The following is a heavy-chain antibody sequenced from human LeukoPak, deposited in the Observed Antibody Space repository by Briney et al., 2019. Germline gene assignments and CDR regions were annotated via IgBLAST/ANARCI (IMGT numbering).Heavy chain of an antibody. CDR3: ARDQYNSYGYSGGFDY. V-gene: IGHV3-30*02. D-gene: IGHD5-18*01. CDR1: GFTFSNYG. Sequence: PGGSLRLSCAASGFTFSNYGMHWVRQAPGKGLEWVAFIRYDESNTYYADSVKGRFTISRDNSKNTLYLQMNSLRAEDTAVYYCARDQYNSYGYSGGFDYWGQGTLVTVSS. J-gene: IGHJ4*02. CDR2: IRYDESNT.